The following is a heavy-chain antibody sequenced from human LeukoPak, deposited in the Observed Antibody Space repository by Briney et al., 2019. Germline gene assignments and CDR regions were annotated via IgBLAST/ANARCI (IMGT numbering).Heavy chain of an antibody. V-gene: IGHV1-2*02. CDR3: ARGPDSSGYYYGY. J-gene: IGHJ4*02. CDR1: GYTFTGYY. CDR2: INPNSGGT. D-gene: IGHD3-22*01. Sequence: ASVKVSCKASGYTFTGYYMHWVRQAPGQGLKWMGWINPNSGGTNYAQKFQGRVTMTRDTSISTAYMELSRLRSDDTAVYYCARGPDSSGYYYGYWGQGTLVTVSS.